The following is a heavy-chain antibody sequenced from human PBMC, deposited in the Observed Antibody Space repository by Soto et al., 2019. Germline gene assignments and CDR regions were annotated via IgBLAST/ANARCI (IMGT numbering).Heavy chain of an antibody. D-gene: IGHD3-9*01. CDR1: GFTFSSYA. V-gene: IGHV3-30-3*01. J-gene: IGHJ3*02. CDR2: ISYDGSNK. CDR3: ARIDPTHDACDI. Sequence: QVQLVESGGGVVQPGRSLRPSCAASGFTFSSYAMHWVRQAPGKGLEWVAFISYDGSNKYYADSVKGRFTISRDNSKNALYLQMNSLRAEDTAVYYCARIDPTHDACDIWGQGTMVTVSS.